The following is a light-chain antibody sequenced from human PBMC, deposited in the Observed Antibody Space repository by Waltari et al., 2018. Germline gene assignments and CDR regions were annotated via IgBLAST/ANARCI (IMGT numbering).Light chain of an antibody. CDR3: SSYTNTKTFVL. Sequence: QSALTQPASVSGSPGQSITISCIGTSFDLGAYNYVSWYQRYPGRAPILLIFDVTKRPSGVSDRVSASKAANTASRTIAGLQAEDEADYYCSSYTNTKTFVLFGGGTKLTVL. CDR1: SFDLGAYNY. CDR2: DVT. V-gene: IGLV2-14*03. J-gene: IGLJ3*02.